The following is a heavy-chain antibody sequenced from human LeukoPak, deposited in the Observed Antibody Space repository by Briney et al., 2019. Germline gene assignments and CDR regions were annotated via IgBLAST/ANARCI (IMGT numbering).Heavy chain of an antibody. CDR2: ISGSGGST. J-gene: IGHJ4*02. D-gene: IGHD3-10*01. CDR3: AKDSAHGSGSYYDYFDY. CDR1: GFTFDEYA. V-gene: IGHV3-23*01. Sequence: GGSLRLSCAASGFTFDEYAMHWVRQAPGKGLEWVSTISGSGGSTYYADSVKGRFTISRDSSKNTLYLQMNSLRVDDTAVYYCAKDSAHGSGSYYDYFDYWGQGTLVTVSS.